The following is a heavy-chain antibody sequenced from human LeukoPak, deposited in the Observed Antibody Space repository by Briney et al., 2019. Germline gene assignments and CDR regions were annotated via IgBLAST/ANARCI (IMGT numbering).Heavy chain of an antibody. J-gene: IGHJ6*04. Sequence: ASVKVSCKASGYTFTSYGISWVRQAPGQGLEWMGWISAYNGNTNYAQKLQGRVTMTTDTSTSTAYMELRSLRSDDTAVYYCARDSMVRGVYYYCGMDVWGKGTTVTVSS. D-gene: IGHD3-10*01. CDR3: ARDSMVRGVYYYCGMDV. V-gene: IGHV1-18*04. CDR2: ISAYNGNT. CDR1: GYTFTSYG.